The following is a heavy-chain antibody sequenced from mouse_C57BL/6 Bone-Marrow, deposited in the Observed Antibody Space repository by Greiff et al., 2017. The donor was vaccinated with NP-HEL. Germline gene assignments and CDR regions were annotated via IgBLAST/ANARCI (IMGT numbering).Heavy chain of an antibody. CDR2: INPGSGGT. CDR3: ARAPYGSHYDAMDY. D-gene: IGHD1-1*01. J-gene: IGHJ4*01. Sequence: QVQLQQSGAELVRPGTSVKVSCKASGYAFTNYLIEWVKQRPGQGLEWIGVINPGSGGTNYNEKFKGKATLTADKSSSTAYMQLSSLTSEDSAVYFCARAPYGSHYDAMDYWGQGTSVTVSS. CDR1: GYAFTNYL. V-gene: IGHV1-54*01.